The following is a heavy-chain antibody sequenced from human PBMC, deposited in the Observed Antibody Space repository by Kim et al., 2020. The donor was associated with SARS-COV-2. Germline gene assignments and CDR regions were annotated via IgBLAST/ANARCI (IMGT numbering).Heavy chain of an antibody. J-gene: IGHJ4*02. CDR2: ITYDGSNK. D-gene: IGHD6-13*01. CDR3: ARASSSWSQPSDD. V-gene: IGHV3-30-3*01. Sequence: GGSLRLSCAASGFTFSSSAMHWVRQAPGKGLEWVAVITYDGSNKYYADSVKGRFTISRDNSKNTLYLQMNSLRAEDTAVYYCARASSSWSQPSDDWGQGTLVTVSS. CDR1: GFTFSSSA.